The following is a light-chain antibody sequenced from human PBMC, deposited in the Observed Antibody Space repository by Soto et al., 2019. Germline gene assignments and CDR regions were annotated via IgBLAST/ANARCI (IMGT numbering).Light chain of an antibody. CDR3: QQYTSYPWT. J-gene: IGKJ1*01. CDR2: YAP. CDR1: QIISSW. V-gene: IGKV1-5*01. Sequence: DIQMTRSPSTLSASVGERAAIAWRASQIISSWLAWYQQQPVKAPKLLIYYAPSLESGVTSRFSGSGSGTAFTLTITSLQPDDFATYYCQQYTSYPWTFGQGTQLDI.